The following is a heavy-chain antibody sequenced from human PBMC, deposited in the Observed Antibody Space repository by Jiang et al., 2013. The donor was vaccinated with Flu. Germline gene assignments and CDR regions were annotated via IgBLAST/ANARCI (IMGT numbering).Heavy chain of an antibody. CDR3: ARERRSVGATKVLDY. CDR2: INPSGGST. D-gene: IGHD1-26*01. V-gene: IGHV1-46*01. CDR1: GYTFTSYY. J-gene: IGHJ4*02. Sequence: VQLVESGAEVKKPGASVKVSCKASGYTFTSYYMHWVRQAPGQGLEWMGIINPSGGSTSYAQKFQGRVTMTRDTSTSTVYMELSSLRSEDTAAYYCARERRSVGATKVLDYWGQGTPGHRLL.